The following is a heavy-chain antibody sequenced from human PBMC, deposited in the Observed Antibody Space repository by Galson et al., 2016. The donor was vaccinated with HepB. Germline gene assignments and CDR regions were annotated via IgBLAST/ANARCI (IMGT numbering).Heavy chain of an antibody. CDR2: IRGKSDGGTT. Sequence: SLRLSCAASGFTFTNAWMSWVRQAPGKGLEWVGRIRGKSDGGTTDYAAAVKGRFTISRDDSKNTLYLQMSSLITEDTAVYYCTARAAKGGQGTLVTVSS. V-gene: IGHV3-15*01. J-gene: IGHJ4*02. CDR3: TARAAK. CDR1: GFTFTNAW. D-gene: IGHD2-15*01.